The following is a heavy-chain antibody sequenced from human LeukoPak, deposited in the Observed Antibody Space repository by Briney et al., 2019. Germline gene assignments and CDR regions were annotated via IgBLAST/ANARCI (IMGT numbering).Heavy chain of an antibody. Sequence: PSETLSLTCTVSGGSISSSNYYWGWIRQPPGKGLGWIGSVYYSGSTYYNPSLKSRVTISVDASKNQFSLKLSSVTAADTAVYFCARHVLRCYDTSGYYFWGQGTLVTVSS. V-gene: IGHV4-39*01. CDR3: ARHVLRCYDTSGYYF. CDR1: GGSISSSNYY. CDR2: VYYSGST. J-gene: IGHJ4*02. D-gene: IGHD3-22*01.